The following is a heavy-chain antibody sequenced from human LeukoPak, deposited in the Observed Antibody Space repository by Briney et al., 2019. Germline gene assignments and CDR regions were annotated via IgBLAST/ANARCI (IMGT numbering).Heavy chain of an antibody. V-gene: IGHV4-4*07. CDR2: IYTSGTT. CDR1: GYSISSYY. CDR3: ARLSTVTTSFDY. D-gene: IGHD4-17*01. Sequence: PSETLSLTCTVSGYSISSYYWSWIRQPAGKGLEWIGRIYTSGTTHYNPSLKSRVTMSVDTSKNQFSLKLSSVTAADTAVYYCARLSTVTTSFDYWGQGTLVTVSS. J-gene: IGHJ4*02.